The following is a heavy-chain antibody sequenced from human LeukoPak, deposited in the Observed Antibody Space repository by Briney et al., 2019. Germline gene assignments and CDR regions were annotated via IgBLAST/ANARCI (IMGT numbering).Heavy chain of an antibody. CDR1: GYTFTSYW. Sequence: KVSCKASGYTFTSYWIGWVRQMPGKGLEWMGIIYPGDSDTRYSPSFQGQVTISADKSISTAYLQWSSLKASDTAMYYCARHMTTGTHDYWGQGTLVTVSS. D-gene: IGHD4-17*01. CDR2: IYPGDSDT. CDR3: ARHMTTGTHDY. V-gene: IGHV5-51*01. J-gene: IGHJ4*02.